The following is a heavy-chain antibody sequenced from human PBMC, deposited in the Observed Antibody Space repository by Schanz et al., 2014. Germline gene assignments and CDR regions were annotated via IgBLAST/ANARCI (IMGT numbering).Heavy chain of an antibody. CDR2: INPNSGDT. J-gene: IGHJ2*01. CDR3: ARLSVAGRPHVNYWYFDL. D-gene: IGHD6-19*01. Sequence: QVQLVQSGAEVKKPGASVKVSCKASGYTFSSYGITWVRQAPGQGLEWMGWINPNSGDTNYAQKFQGWVTMTRDTSSSTAYMEVSRLKSDDTAVYYCARLSVAGRPHVNYWYFDLWGRGTLVTVSS. CDR1: GYTFSSYG. V-gene: IGHV1-2*04.